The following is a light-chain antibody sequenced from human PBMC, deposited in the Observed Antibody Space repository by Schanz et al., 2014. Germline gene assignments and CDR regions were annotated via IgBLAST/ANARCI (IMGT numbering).Light chain of an antibody. Sequence: QSVLTQPPSVSGAPGQRVTISCTGTSSDVGGYNYVSWYQQYPGKAPKVLIYDVSNRPSGVSNRFSGSKSGNTASLTISGLQAEDEADYHCSSHTAITTAVVFGGGTKLTVL. CDR2: DVS. V-gene: IGLV2-14*01. J-gene: IGLJ2*01. CDR1: SSDVGGYNY. CDR3: SSHTAITTAVV.